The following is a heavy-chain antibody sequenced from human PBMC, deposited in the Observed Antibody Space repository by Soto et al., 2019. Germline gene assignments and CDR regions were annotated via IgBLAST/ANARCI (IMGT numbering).Heavy chain of an antibody. CDR2: IYHSGST. CDR3: ARATRGLVFDY. D-gene: IGHD3-10*01. J-gene: IGHJ4*02. CDR1: GGSISSGGYS. V-gene: IGHV4-30-2*01. Sequence: TLSLTCSVAGGSISSGGYSGSWIRQPPGKGLEWIGYIYHSGSTYYNPSLKSRVTISVDRSKNQFSLKLSSVTAADTAVYYCARATRGLVFDYWGQGPLVTVSS.